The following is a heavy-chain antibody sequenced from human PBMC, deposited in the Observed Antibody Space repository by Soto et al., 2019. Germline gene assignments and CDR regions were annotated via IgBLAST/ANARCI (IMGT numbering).Heavy chain of an antibody. D-gene: IGHD3-9*01. CDR2: IYYSGST. Sequence: SETLSLTCTVSGGSISSYYWSWIRQPPGKGLEWIGYIYYSGSTNYNPSLKSRVTISVDTSKNQFSLKLGSVTAADTAVYYCARVTDDILTGYYVAPNYYYYMDVWGKGTTVTVSS. J-gene: IGHJ6*03. CDR3: ARVTDDILTGYYVAPNYYYYMDV. CDR1: GGSISSYY. V-gene: IGHV4-59*01.